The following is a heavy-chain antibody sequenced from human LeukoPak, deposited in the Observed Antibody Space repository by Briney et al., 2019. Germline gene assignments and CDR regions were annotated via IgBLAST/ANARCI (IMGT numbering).Heavy chain of an antibody. CDR2: VDPEDGET. D-gene: IGHD3-22*01. CDR1: GYTFTDYY. V-gene: IGHV1-69-2*01. J-gene: IGHJ4*02. CDR3: ARSGYYYDSSGYASDY. Sequence: GASVKVSCKASGYTFTDYYMHWVQQAPGKGLEWMGRVDPEDGETIYAEKFQGRVTITADESTSTAYMELSSLRSEDTAVYYCARSGYYYDSSGYASDYWGQGTLVTVSS.